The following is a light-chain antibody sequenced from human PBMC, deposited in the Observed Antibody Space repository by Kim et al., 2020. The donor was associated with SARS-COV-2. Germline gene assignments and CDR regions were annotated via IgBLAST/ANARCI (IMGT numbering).Light chain of an antibody. CDR1: QSISSW. CDR2: KAS. CDR3: QQYNSYLYT. Sequence: ESVGDRVTITCRASQSISSWLAWYQQKPGKAPNLLISKASSLESGVPSRFSGSGSGTEFTLTISSLQPDDFATYYCQQYNSYLYTFGQGTKVDIK. J-gene: IGKJ2*01. V-gene: IGKV1-5*03.